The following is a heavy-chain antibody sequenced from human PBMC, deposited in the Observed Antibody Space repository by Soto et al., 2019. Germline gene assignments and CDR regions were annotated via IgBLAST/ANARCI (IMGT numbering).Heavy chain of an antibody. V-gene: IGHV1-18*01. D-gene: IGHD4-4*01. Sequence: AAVKVSCKASGYTFTSYGISWVRQAPGQGLEWMGWISAYNGNTNYAQKLQGRVTMTTDTSTSTAYMELRSLRSDDTAVYYCAFTNYEYYYYGMDVWGQGTTVTVS. CDR1: GYTFTSYG. J-gene: IGHJ6*02. CDR2: ISAYNGNT. CDR3: AFTNYEYYYYGMDV.